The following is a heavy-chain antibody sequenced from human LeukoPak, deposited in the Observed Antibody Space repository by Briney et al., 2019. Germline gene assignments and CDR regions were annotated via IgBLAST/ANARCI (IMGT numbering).Heavy chain of an antibody. CDR3: ARVPITLAGTKDAKYFQH. CDR1: GFTFSSYW. CDR2: INSDGSST. D-gene: IGHD6-19*01. Sequence: GGSLRLSCAASGFTFSSYWMHWVRQAPGKGLVWVSRINSDGSSTNYADSVKGRFTISRDNAKKTLSLQMNSLRAEDTAVYYCARVPITLAGTKDAKYFQHWGQGTMVTVSS. J-gene: IGHJ1*01. V-gene: IGHV3-74*01.